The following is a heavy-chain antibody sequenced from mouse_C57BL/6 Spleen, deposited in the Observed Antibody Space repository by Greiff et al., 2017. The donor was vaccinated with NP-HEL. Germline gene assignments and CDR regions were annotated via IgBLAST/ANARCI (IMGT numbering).Heavy chain of an antibody. CDR3: ARYLHHSLGLRGYFDY. D-gene: IGHD1-1*01. Sequence: EVKVVESGGGLVQPGGSLSLSCAASGFTFPDYYMSWVRQPPGKALEWLGFIRNKANGYTTEYSASVKGRFTISRDNSQSILYLQMNALRAEDSATYYWARYLHHSLGLRGYFDYWGQGTTLTVSS. CDR2: IRNKANGYTT. V-gene: IGHV7-3*01. CDR1: GFTFPDYY. J-gene: IGHJ2*01.